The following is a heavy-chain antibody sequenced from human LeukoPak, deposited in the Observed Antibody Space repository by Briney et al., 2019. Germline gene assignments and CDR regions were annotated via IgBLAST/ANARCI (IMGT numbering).Heavy chain of an antibody. D-gene: IGHD4-17*01. CDR1: GFPFNNYG. J-gene: IGHJ4*02. CDR3: AKPMTTVTPFDY. V-gene: IGHV3-30*02. CDR2: IRYDGSNK. Sequence: GALRLSCAASGFPFNNYGMHGVRQAPGKGLEWVAFIRYDGSNKYYAESVKGRFTISRDDSKNTLYLQMKSLRAEDTAVYYCAKPMTTVTPFDYWGQGTLVTVSS.